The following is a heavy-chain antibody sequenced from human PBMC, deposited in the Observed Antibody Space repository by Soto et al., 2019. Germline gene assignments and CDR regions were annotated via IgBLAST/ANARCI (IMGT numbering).Heavy chain of an antibody. CDR1: GFTFSSYG. Sequence: PGGSLRLSCAASGFTFSSYGMHWLRQAPGKGLGRVGVIWYDGSNKYYADSVKGRFTISRDNSKNTLYLQMNSLRAEDTAVYYCARSNGQSYNYGMDVWGQGTTVTVSS. V-gene: IGHV3-33*01. CDR3: ARSNGQSYNYGMDV. J-gene: IGHJ6*02. D-gene: IGHD4-4*01. CDR2: IWYDGSNK.